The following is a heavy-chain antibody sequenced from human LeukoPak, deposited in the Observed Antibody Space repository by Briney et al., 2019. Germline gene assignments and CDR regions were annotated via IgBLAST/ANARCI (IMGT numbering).Heavy chain of an antibody. J-gene: IGHJ3*02. CDR2: INPGDSDT. V-gene: IGHV5-51*01. CDR3: ASPRVGATAFDI. CDR1: GYSFTTYW. D-gene: IGHD1-26*01. Sequence: GESLQISCKGSGYSFTTYWIGWVRQVPGKGLEYMGIINPGDSDTRYSPSFQGQVTISVDKSISTAYLQWLSLKASDTAMYYCASPRVGATAFDIWGQGTLVTVSS.